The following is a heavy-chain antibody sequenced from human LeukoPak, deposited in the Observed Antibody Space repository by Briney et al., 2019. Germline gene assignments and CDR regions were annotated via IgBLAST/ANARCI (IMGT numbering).Heavy chain of an antibody. V-gene: IGHV4-39*07. CDR2: IYYSGST. Sequence: SETLSLTCTVSGGSISSSSYYWGWIRQPPGKGLEWIGSIYYSGSTYYNPSLKSRVTISVDTSKNQFSLKLSSVTAADTAVYYCARLTVARGFDYWGQGTLVTVSS. D-gene: IGHD4-23*01. CDR3: ARLTVARGFDY. J-gene: IGHJ4*02. CDR1: GGSISSSSYY.